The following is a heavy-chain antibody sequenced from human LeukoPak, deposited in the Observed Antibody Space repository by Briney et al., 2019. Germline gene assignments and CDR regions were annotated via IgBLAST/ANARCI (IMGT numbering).Heavy chain of an antibody. CDR3: ARDGYFDY. CDR1: GYTFTSYY. CDR2: INANSGNT. V-gene: IGHV1-18*04. J-gene: IGHJ4*02. Sequence: ASVKVSCKASGYTFTSYYIHWVRQAPGQGLEWMGWINANSGNTNYAQKFQGRLTMTTDTSTITAYMELRSLRSDYTAVYYCARDGYFDYWGQGTLVTVSS.